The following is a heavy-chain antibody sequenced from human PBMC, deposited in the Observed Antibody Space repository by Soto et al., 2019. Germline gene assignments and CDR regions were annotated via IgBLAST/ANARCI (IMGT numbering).Heavy chain of an antibody. V-gene: IGHV4-59*01. CDR1: GGSISSYY. CDR3: ARHKGSSSWYPFDY. J-gene: IGHJ4*02. Sequence: SETLSLTCAVSGGSISSYYWSWIRQPPGKGLEWIGDIYNSGSTNYNPSLKSRVIMSVDRSKNQFSLKLSSVTAADTAVYYCARHKGSSSWYPFDYWGQGTLVTVSS. D-gene: IGHD6-13*01. CDR2: IYNSGST.